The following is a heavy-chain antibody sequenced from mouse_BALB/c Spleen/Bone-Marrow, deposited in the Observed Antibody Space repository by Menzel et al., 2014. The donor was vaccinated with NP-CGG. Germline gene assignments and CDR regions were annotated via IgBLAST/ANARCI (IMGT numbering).Heavy chain of an antibody. Sequence: QVQLQQSGAELVRPGASVKLSCKASGYTFTSYWINWVKQRPGQGLEWIGNIYPSDSYTNYNQKFKDKATLTVDKSSSTAYMLLSSPTSEDSAVYYCTRAYDYDEGGFDYWGQGTTLTVSS. V-gene: IGHV1-69*02. CDR3: TRAYDYDEGGFDY. CDR2: IYPSDSYT. D-gene: IGHD2-4*01. J-gene: IGHJ2*01. CDR1: GYTFTSYW.